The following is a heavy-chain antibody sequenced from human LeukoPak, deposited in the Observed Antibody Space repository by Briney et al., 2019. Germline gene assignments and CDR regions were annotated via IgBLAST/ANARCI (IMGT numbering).Heavy chain of an antibody. D-gene: IGHD3-3*01. J-gene: IGHJ4*02. CDR3: ARDLEPERTYYDFWSGYYMGY. CDR2: INPNSGGT. Sequence: ASVKVSXKASGYTFTGYYMHWVRQAPGQGLEWMGRINPNSGGTNYAQKFQGRVTMTRDTSISTAYMELSRLRSDDTAVYYCARDLEPERTYYDFWSGYYMGYWGPGTLVTVSS. V-gene: IGHV1-2*06. CDR1: GYTFTGYY.